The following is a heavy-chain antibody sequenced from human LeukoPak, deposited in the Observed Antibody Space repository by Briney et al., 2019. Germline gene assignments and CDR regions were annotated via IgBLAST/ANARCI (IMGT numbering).Heavy chain of an antibody. V-gene: IGHV3-23*01. D-gene: IGHD6-19*01. CDR1: GFTFSSYA. CDR2: ISGSGRST. Sequence: GGSLRLSCAASGFTFSSYAMSWVRQAPGKGPEWVSAISGSGRSTYYADSVKGRFTISRDNSKNTLYLEMNSLRADDTAVYYCAKGVIAVAGPRCYFDYWGQGTLVTVSS. J-gene: IGHJ4*02. CDR3: AKGVIAVAGPRCYFDY.